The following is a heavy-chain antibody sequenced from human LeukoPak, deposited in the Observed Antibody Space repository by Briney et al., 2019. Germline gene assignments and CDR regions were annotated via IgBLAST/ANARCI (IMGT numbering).Heavy chain of an antibody. D-gene: IGHD6-19*01. CDR1: GGTFSSYV. V-gene: IGHV1-69*13. CDR3: ARGQWNGLDTNHYHYGMDV. CDR2: IIPVVGTS. J-gene: IGHJ6*02. Sequence: SVKVSCKASGGTFSSYVISWVRQAPGQGLEWMGGIIPVVGTSYHAQRLRGRVTISADEHTSTAYMELNSLRSEDTAVYYCARGQWNGLDTNHYHYGMDVWGQGTTVTVSS.